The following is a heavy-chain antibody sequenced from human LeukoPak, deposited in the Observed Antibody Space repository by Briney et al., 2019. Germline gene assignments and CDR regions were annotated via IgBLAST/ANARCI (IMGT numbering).Heavy chain of an antibody. CDR1: GFTFSSYA. Sequence: GRSLRLSCAASGFTFSSYAMHWVRQALGKGLEWVAVISYDGSNEYYADSVKGRFTISRDNSKNTLYLQMNSLRAEDTAVYYCARDAVSGSYSTHWFDPWGQGTLVTVSS. CDR2: ISYDGSNE. J-gene: IGHJ5*02. D-gene: IGHD1-26*01. CDR3: ARDAVSGSYSTHWFDP. V-gene: IGHV3-30-3*01.